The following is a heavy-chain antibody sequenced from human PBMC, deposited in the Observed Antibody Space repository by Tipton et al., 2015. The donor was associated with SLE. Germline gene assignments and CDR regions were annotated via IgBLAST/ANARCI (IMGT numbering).Heavy chain of an antibody. J-gene: IGHJ4*02. CDR2: ITAYDGNT. D-gene: IGHD2-15*01. Sequence: QVQLVQSGAEVKKPGSSVKVSCKASGGTFSSYAISWVRQAPGQGLEWMGWITAYDGNTNYAHSFQDRVTMTAETMPTDTSTIIAYMELRGLRLDDTAVYYCANRVGDCRGGSCYLDYWGQGTLVTVSS. CDR1: GGTFSSYA. V-gene: IGHV1-18*01. CDR3: ANRVGDCRGGSCYLDY.